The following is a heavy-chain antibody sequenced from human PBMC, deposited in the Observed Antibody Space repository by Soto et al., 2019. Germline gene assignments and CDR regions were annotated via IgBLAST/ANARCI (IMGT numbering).Heavy chain of an antibody. CDR3: ARAYLGRLPRRADYYYAMDV. CDR1: GFSFRDYD. J-gene: IGHJ6*02. V-gene: IGHV3-13*05. Sequence: EVQLVESGGVSVQPGESLRLSCAASGFSFRDYDMHWVRQRTGKGLEWVSGLGAADDPYSIASVKGRFSVSRHNAQYSLYLQMNILGVVDTAVYFCARAYLGRLPRRADYYYAMDVWGRGTTVTVSS. D-gene: IGHD1-26*01. CDR2: LGAADDP.